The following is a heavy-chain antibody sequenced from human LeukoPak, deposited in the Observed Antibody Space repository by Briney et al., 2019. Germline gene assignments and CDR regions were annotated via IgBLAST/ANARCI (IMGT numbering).Heavy chain of an antibody. CDR1: GFTFGDHA. CDR3: ARGPIQLWIHNGVDV. J-gene: IGHJ6*02. CDR2: IRSKAYGGTT. Sequence: GGSLRLPCTASGFTFGDHAMSWVRQAPGKGLEWVGFIRSKAYGGTTEYAASVKGRFTISRDDSKSIAYLQMNSLKTEDTAVYYCARGPIQLWIHNGVDVWGQGTTVTVSS. D-gene: IGHD5-18*01. V-gene: IGHV3-49*04.